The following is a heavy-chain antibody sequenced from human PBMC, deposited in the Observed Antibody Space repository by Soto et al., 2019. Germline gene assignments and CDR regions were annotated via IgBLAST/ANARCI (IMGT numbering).Heavy chain of an antibody. CDR1: GGSVSSGRGC. CDR2: SYNSANA. D-gene: IGHD3-22*01. Sequence: SETLSLTWTVSGGSVSSGRGCWSWHRHPPGKGLEWLGYSYNSANANSNPSLQSRVSISVDTSKNQFSLKRTSMTAADTAVYHCARAEKNYYDGGVYCVDSWGQGTLVTVSS. CDR3: ARAEKNYYDGGVYCVDS. V-gene: IGHV4-61*01. J-gene: IGHJ4*02.